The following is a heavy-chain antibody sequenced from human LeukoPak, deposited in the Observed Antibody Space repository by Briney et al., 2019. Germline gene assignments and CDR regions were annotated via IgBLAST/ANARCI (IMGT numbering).Heavy chain of an antibody. CDR1: GGSISSYY. J-gene: IGHJ2*01. D-gene: IGHD3-22*01. V-gene: IGHV4-59*01. CDR3: ARVMVPTYYYDSSGYQWWYFDL. Sequence: PSETLSLTCTVSGGSISSYYWSWIRQPPGKGLEWIGYIYYSGSTNYNPSLKSRVTISVDTSKNQFSLKLSSVTAADTAVYYCARVMVPTYYYDSSGYQWWYFDLWGRGTLVTVSS. CDR2: IYYSGST.